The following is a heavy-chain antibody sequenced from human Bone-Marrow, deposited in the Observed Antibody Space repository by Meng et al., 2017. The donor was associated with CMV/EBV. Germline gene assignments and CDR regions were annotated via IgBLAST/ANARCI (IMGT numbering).Heavy chain of an antibody. CDR3: ARERGDSGYDAFDY. Sequence: ASVKVSCKASGYTFTSYAMHWVRQAPGQRLEWMGWSNAGNGNTKYSQEFQGRVTITRDTSASTAYMELSRLRFDDTAVYWCARERGDSGYDAFDYWGQGTLVTVSS. CDR2: SNAGNGNT. CDR1: GYTFTSYA. V-gene: IGHV1-3*02. J-gene: IGHJ4*02. D-gene: IGHD5-12*01.